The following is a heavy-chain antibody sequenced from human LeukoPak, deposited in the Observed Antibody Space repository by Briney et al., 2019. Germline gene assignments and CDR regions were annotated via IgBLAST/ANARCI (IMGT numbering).Heavy chain of an antibody. CDR2: IYHSGST. D-gene: IGHD1-20*01. CDR3: ARGNWNAKSAFDI. V-gene: IGHV4-38-2*02. J-gene: IGHJ3*02. Sequence: SETLSLTCSVSGYSISSSYYWGWIRQPPGKGLEWIGNIYHSGSTYYNPSLKSRATISVDTSKNQFSLKLSSVTAADTAVYYCARGNWNAKSAFDIWGQGTMVTVSS. CDR1: GYSISSSYY.